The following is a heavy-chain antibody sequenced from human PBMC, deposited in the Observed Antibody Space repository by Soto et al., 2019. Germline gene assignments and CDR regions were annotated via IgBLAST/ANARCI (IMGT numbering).Heavy chain of an antibody. CDR3: ARDSPYYDFSSAQRSYYFDY. J-gene: IGHJ4*02. CDR1: GGSISSGGYY. V-gene: IGHV4-31*03. Sequence: SETLSLTCTVSGGSISSGGYYWSWIRQHPGKGLEWIGYIYYSGSTYYNPSLKSRVTISVDTSKNQFSLKLSSVTAADTAVYYCARDSPYYDFSSAQRSYYFDYWGQGTLVTVSS. D-gene: IGHD3-3*01. CDR2: IYYSGST.